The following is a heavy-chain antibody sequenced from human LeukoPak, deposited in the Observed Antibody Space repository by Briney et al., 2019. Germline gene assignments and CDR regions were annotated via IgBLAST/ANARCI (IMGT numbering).Heavy chain of an antibody. CDR1: DCPFGPSP. J-gene: IGHJ6*03. Sequence: GGSLRPSSEDPDCPFGPSPLSWVGRAPGGGLGWVSSISGNGATTYYADSVKGRFTISRDNSKNTAFLQMNSLRAEDTAVYYAVANMYNYMDVWGKGTTVTVSS. CDR2: ISGNGATT. D-gene: IGHD2-2*01. CDR3: VANMYNYMDV. V-gene: IGHV3-23*01.